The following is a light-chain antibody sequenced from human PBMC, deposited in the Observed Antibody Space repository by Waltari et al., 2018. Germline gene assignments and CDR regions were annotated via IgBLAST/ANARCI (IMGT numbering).Light chain of an antibody. CDR1: QSVTNY. CDR2: GAS. CDR3: QQYDSSPPT. V-gene: IGKV3-20*01. J-gene: IGKJ4*01. Sequence: EIVLTQSPATLSLSPGDRATLSCSASQSVTNYLSWYHQKTGQAPRLLISGASSRATGIPDRFSGSGAATDFTLTISRLEPEDCAVYYCQQYDSSPPTFGGGTKVEIK.